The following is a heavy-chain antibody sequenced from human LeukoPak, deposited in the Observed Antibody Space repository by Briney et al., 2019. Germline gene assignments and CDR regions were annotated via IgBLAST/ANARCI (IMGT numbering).Heavy chain of an antibody. D-gene: IGHD6-25*01. J-gene: IGHJ4*02. Sequence: PSETLSLTCAVYGGSFSGYYWSWIRQPPGKGLEWIGEINHSGGTNYNPPLKSRVTISVDTSKNQFSLKLSSVTAADTAVYYCARGSPYIAARRGYYFDSWGQGTMSPSPQ. CDR2: INHSGGT. CDR1: GGSFSGYY. V-gene: IGHV4-34*01. CDR3: ARGSPYIAARRGYYFDS.